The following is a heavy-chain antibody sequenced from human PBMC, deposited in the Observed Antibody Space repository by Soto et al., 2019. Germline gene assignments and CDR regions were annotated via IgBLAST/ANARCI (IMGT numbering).Heavy chain of an antibody. Sequence: SETPSLTCSVSGGSVSNKTYYWSWIRQPPGKRLEWIGYVYYSGTTNYNPSLKSRVTVSVDLSKNQFSLRLSSVTTADTALYYCARTTAVPNTLRSRYFFDYWGQGTLVTVSS. CDR2: VYYSGTT. D-gene: IGHD4-17*01. J-gene: IGHJ4*02. V-gene: IGHV4-61*01. CDR1: GGSVSNKTYY. CDR3: ARTTAVPNTLRSRYFFDY.